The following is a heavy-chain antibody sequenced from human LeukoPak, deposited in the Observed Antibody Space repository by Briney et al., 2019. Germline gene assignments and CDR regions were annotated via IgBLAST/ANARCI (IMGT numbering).Heavy chain of an antibody. CDR3: AKAHGEGYGDYPTGY. Sequence: GGSLRLSCAASGFTFSSYGMSWVRQAPGKGLEWVSAISGSGGSTYYADSVKGRFTITRDNSKNTLYLQMNSLRAEDTAVYYCAKAHGEGYGDYPTGYWGQGTLVTVSS. D-gene: IGHD4-17*01. V-gene: IGHV3-23*01. J-gene: IGHJ4*02. CDR2: ISGSGGST. CDR1: GFTFSSYG.